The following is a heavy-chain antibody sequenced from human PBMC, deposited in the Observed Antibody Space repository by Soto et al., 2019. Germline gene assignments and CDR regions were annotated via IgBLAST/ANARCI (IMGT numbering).Heavy chain of an antibody. Sequence: PSETLSLTCTVSGGSISSGGYYWSWIRQHPGKGLEWIGYIYYSGSTYYNPSLKSRVTISVDTSKNQFSLKLSSVTAADTAVYYCARMGYCISTSCRNLPRAFDYWGQGTLVTVSS. CDR3: ARMGYCISTSCRNLPRAFDY. CDR2: IYYSGST. CDR1: GGSISSGGYY. V-gene: IGHV4-31*03. D-gene: IGHD2-2*01. J-gene: IGHJ4*02.